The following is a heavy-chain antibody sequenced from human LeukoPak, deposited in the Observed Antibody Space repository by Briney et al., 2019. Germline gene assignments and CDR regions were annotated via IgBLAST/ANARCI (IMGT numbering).Heavy chain of an antibody. CDR2: ISMSSTYI. CDR3: AREFRAAAGKSFDY. D-gene: IGHD6-13*01. J-gene: IGHJ4*02. CDR1: GFAFSSYT. Sequence: PGGSLRLSCAASGFAFSSYTMNWVRQAPGKGLEWVSSISMSSTYIYYVDSVKGRFTISRDNAKNSLYLQMNSLRAEDTAVYYCAREFRAAAGKSFDYWGQGTLVTVSS. V-gene: IGHV3-21*01.